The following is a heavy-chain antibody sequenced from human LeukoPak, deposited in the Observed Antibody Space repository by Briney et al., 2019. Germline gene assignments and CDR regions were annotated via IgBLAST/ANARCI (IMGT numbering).Heavy chain of an antibody. CDR1: GFTFSSYS. Sequence: GGSLRLSCAASGFTFSSYSMNWVRQAPGKGLEWVSFISGSTSYISYAASVKGRFTISRDNAKSSLWLQMNSLRAEDTAVYYCARATNGRFDIWGQGTMVTVSS. D-gene: IGHD2-8*01. CDR3: ARATNGRFDI. V-gene: IGHV3-21*01. CDR2: ISGSTSYI. J-gene: IGHJ3*02.